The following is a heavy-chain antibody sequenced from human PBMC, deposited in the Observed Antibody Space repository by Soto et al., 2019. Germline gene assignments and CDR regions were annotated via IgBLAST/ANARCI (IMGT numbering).Heavy chain of an antibody. J-gene: IGHJ5*01. Sequence: GGSLRLSCEASGFKFDDYMMHWVRQAPGKGLEWISLISWDGGSIGYADSIKGRFTVSRDNSKTSLYLHMHSLTSDDSALYFCAKEGNGGSSLDSWGQGTLVTVAS. CDR3: AKEGNGGSSLDS. CDR2: ISWDGGSI. CDR1: GFKFDDYM. V-gene: IGHV3-43*01. D-gene: IGHD2-15*01.